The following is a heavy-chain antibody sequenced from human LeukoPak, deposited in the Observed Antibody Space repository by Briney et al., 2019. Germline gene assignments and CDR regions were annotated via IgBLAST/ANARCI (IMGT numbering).Heavy chain of an antibody. Sequence: SETLSLTCAVYGGSFSGYYWSWIRQPPGRGLEWIGEINHSGSTNNNPSLKSRVTISLDTPKNQFSLKLTSVTAADTAVYYCARVGDVDSRPLTYWGQGTLVTVSS. D-gene: IGHD5-24*01. CDR2: INHSGST. V-gene: IGHV4-34*01. CDR3: ARVGDVDSRPLTY. CDR1: GGSFSGYY. J-gene: IGHJ4*02.